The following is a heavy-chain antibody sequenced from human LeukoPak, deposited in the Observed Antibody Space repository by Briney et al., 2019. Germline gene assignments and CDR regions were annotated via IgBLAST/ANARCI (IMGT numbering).Heavy chain of an antibody. CDR3: ATDSSGYPYHYYGMDV. J-gene: IGHJ6*02. V-gene: IGHV4-59*01. CDR1: GGSISSYY. CDR2: IYYSGST. Sequence: SETLSLTCTVSGGSISSYYWSWIRQPPGKGLEWIGYIYYSGSTNYNPSLKSRVTISVDTSKNQFSLKLSSVTAADTAVYYCATDSSGYPYHYYGMDVWGQGTTVTVSS. D-gene: IGHD3-22*01.